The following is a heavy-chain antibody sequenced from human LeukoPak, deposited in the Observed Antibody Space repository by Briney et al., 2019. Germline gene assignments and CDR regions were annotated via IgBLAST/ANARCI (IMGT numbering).Heavy chain of an antibody. Sequence: GGSLRLSCAASGFTFSSYSMNWVRQAPGKGLEWVSSISGNNNYIYYADSVGGRFTISRDNARDSLFLQMDSLRAEDTAVYYCARDYTYYYDSSGYSPWGQGTLVTVSS. J-gene: IGHJ5*02. CDR2: ISGNNNYI. D-gene: IGHD3-22*01. CDR3: ARDYTYYYDSSGYSP. CDR1: GFTFSSYS. V-gene: IGHV3-21*01.